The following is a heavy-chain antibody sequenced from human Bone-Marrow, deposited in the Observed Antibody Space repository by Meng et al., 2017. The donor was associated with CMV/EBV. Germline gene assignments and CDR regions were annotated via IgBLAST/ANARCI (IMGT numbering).Heavy chain of an antibody. CDR3: GKEYDSGWSEVHS. CDR2: ISWNGGTT. Sequence: GESLKISCAASGFKFDDYTMHWVRQTPGKGLEWVSLISWNGGTTHYADSVKGRFTISRDNSKKSVFLQMNSLRIEDTALYYCGKEYDSGWSEVHSWGQGTLVTVSS. CDR1: GFKFDDYT. D-gene: IGHD6-19*01. V-gene: IGHV3-43*01. J-gene: IGHJ4*02.